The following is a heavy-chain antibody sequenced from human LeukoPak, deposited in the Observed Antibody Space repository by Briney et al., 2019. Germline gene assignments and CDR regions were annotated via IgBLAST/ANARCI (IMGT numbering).Heavy chain of an antibody. CDR2: ISSSGSTT. J-gene: IGHJ6*03. CDR1: GFTFSDYY. CDR3: ARERTRLQYYYYYMDV. V-gene: IGHV3-11*01. Sequence: GGSLRLSCAASGFTFSDYYMSWIRQAPGKGLEWVSYISSSGSTTYYADSVKGRFTISRDNAKKSLYLQMNSLRAEDTAVYYCARERTRLQYYYYYMDVWGKGTTVTISS. D-gene: IGHD5-24*01.